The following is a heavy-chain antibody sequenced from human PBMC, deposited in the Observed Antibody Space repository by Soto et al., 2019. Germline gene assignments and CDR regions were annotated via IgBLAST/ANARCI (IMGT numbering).Heavy chain of an antibody. CDR2: IYYSGST. J-gene: IGHJ5*02. D-gene: IGHD6-6*01. Sequence: PSETLSLTCTVSGGSISSYYWSWIRQPPGKGLEWIGYIYYSGSTNYNPSLKSRVTISVDTSKNQFSLKLSSVTAADTAVYYCARAKQLGPKKWFDPWGQGTLVTVSS. CDR3: ARAKQLGPKKWFDP. CDR1: GGSISSYY. V-gene: IGHV4-59*01.